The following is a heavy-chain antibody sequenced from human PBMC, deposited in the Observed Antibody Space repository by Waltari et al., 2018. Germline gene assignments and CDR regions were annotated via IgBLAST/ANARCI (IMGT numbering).Heavy chain of an antibody. CDR2: INHSGST. V-gene: IGHV4-34*01. D-gene: IGHD3-22*01. CDR1: GGSFSGYY. J-gene: IGHJ4*02. Sequence: QVQLQQWGAGLLKPSETLSLTCAVYGGSFSGYYWSWIRQPPGKGLEWIGEINHSGSTNYNPSLKSRVTISVDKSKNQFSLKLSSVTAADTAVYYCARYDSSGSFDYWGQGTLVTVSS. CDR3: ARYDSSGSFDY.